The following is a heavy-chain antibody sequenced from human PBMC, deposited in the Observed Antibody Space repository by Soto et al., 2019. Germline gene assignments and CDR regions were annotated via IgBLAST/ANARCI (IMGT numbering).Heavy chain of an antibody. CDR2: VHYSGNT. CDR3: ARQDRVVAEGRWFDP. CDR1: GYSISSGYH. J-gene: IGHJ5*02. D-gene: IGHD2-15*01. V-gene: IGHV4-38-2*02. Sequence: LSLTCTVSGYSISSGYHWAWIRQPPGKGLEWLGSVHYSGNTYYNPSLKSRLTISVDKSKNQFSLNLSSVTAADTAVYYCARQDRVVAEGRWFDPWGQGTLVTVS.